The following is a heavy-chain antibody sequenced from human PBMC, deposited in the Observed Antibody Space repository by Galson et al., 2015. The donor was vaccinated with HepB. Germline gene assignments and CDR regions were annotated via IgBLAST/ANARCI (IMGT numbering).Heavy chain of an antibody. Sequence: SLRLSCAASGFTFGDYAMSWVRQAPGKGLEWVGFIRSKAYGGTTEYAASVKGRFTISRDDSKSIAYLQMNSLKTEDTAVYYCTRPSSSWYQYYFDYWGQGTLVTVSS. V-gene: IGHV3-49*04. CDR2: IRSKAYGGTT. D-gene: IGHD6-13*01. CDR1: GFTFGDYA. J-gene: IGHJ4*02. CDR3: TRPSSSWYQYYFDY.